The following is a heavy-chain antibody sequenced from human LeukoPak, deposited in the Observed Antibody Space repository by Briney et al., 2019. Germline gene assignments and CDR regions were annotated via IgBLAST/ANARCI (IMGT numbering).Heavy chain of an antibody. CDR1: GFAFSSYW. J-gene: IGHJ4*02. Sequence: GGSLRLSCEASGFAFSSYWMSWVRQAPGKGPEWVANIKQDGSDKYYVDSVKGRFTISRDNAKNSLYLQMNSLRAEDTAVYYCARGGPENYYDSSGYYPNDYWGQGTLVTVSS. V-gene: IGHV3-7*01. CDR2: IKQDGSDK. CDR3: ARGGPENYYDSSGYYPNDY. D-gene: IGHD3-22*01.